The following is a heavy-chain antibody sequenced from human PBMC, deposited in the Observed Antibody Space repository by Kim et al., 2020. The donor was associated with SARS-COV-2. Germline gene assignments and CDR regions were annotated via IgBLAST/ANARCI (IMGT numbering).Heavy chain of an antibody. J-gene: IGHJ4*02. CDR2: VYFRGTT. Sequence: SETLSLTCTVSGYSMSADYWNWIRQSPGKGLEWIGYVYFRGTTSYNPSLKSRVTISIDMSKSQFSLKLNSVTAADTAVYYCARRETRDLFTSDWGFFDYWGQGSLVTVSS. V-gene: IGHV4-59*08. CDR3: ARRETRDLFTSDWGFFDY. D-gene: IGHD7-27*01. CDR1: GYSMSADY.